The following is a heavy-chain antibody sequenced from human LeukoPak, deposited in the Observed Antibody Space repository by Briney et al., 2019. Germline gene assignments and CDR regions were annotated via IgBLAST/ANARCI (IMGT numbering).Heavy chain of an antibody. CDR2: ISSSSSYI. CDR3: ARETVDTGFDY. Sequence: PGGSLRLSCAASGFTFSSYSMNWVRQAPGKGLEWVSSISSSSSYIYYAASVKGRFTISRDNAKNSLYLQMNSLRAEDTAVYYCARETVDTGFDYWGEGTLVTVSS. V-gene: IGHV3-21*01. CDR1: GFTFSSYS. J-gene: IGHJ4*02. D-gene: IGHD1-14*01.